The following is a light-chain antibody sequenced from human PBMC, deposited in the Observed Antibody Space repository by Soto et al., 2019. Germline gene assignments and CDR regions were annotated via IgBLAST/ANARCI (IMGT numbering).Light chain of an antibody. CDR1: QSVSSY. Sequence: ELVLPQAPAALSSSPGERDTLSCRASQSVSSYLAWYQQKPGQAPTLXXYDASKRATGIPARFSGIGSGTDFTLTISSLEPEDFAVYYGQQRSAWPPVTFGRGTRLEIK. V-gene: IGKV3-11*01. J-gene: IGKJ5*01. CDR2: DAS. CDR3: QQRSAWPPVT.